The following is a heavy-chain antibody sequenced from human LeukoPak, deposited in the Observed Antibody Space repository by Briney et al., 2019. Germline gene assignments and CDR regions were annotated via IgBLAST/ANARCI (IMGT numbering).Heavy chain of an antibody. CDR1: GFTFSSYA. CDR2: ISYDGSNK. V-gene: IGHV3-30-3*01. CDR3: ARVRGLRFLEWLLSSMDV. J-gene: IGHJ6*03. Sequence: GGSLRLSCAASGFTFSSYAMHWVRQAPGKGLEWVAVISYDGSNKYYADSVKGRFTISRDNSKNTLYLQMNSLRAEDTAVYYCARVRGLRFLEWLLSSMDVWGKGTTVTVSS. D-gene: IGHD3-3*01.